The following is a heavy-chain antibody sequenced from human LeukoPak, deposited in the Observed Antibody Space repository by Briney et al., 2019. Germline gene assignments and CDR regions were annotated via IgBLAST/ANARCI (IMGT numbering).Heavy chain of an antibody. J-gene: IGHJ4*02. D-gene: IGHD6-19*01. CDR2: IYYSGST. CDR1: GGSISSYY. Sequence: KPSETLSLTCTVTGGSISSYYWSWIRQPPGKGLHWIGDIYYSGSTNYNPSLKSRVTISVDTSKNQFSLKLSSVTAADTAVYYCARGSGWPTDFDYWGQGTLVTVSP. CDR3: ARGSGWPTDFDY. V-gene: IGHV4-59*01.